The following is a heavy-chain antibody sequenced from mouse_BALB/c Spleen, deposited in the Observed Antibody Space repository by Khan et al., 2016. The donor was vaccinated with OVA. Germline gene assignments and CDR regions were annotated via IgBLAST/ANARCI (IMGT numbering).Heavy chain of an antibody. CDR2: INTYTGEP. V-gene: IGHV9-3-1*01. CDR3: ASDGYWYFDV. Sequence: QVQLQQSGPELKKPGETVKISCKASGYTFTNYGMNWVKQAPGKGLKWMGWINTYTGEPTYADDFKGRFAFSLETSASTAYLQINNLKNEDTATXFCASDGYWYFDVWGAGTTVTVSS. CDR1: GYTFTNYG. D-gene: IGHD2-3*01. J-gene: IGHJ1*01.